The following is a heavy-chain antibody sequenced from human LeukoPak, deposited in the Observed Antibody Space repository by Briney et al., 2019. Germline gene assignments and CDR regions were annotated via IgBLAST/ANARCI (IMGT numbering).Heavy chain of an antibody. Sequence: SETLSLTCTVSGGSISSGSDYWSWIRQPAGKGLEWIGHIYTSGSTSYNPSLQSRVTISVDTSKHQFSLKVTSVTAADTAVHYCARAGGSVGWYGTIDSWGQGTLVTVSS. CDR1: GGSISSGSDY. V-gene: IGHV4-61*09. J-gene: IGHJ4*02. CDR3: ARAGGSVGWYGTIDS. CDR2: IYTSGST. D-gene: IGHD6-19*01.